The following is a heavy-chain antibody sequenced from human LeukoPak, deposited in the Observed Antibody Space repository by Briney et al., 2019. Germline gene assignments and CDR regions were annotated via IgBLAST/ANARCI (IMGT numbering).Heavy chain of an antibody. CDR1: GYTFTSYG. V-gene: IGHV1-18*01. J-gene: IGHJ6*03. D-gene: IGHD6-13*01. Sequence: ASVKVSCKASGYTFTSYGISWVRQAPGQGLEWMGWISAYNGNTNYAQKLQGRVTMTTDTSTSTAYMELRSLRSDDTAVYYCARRASSYSSSWSFYYYYYMDVWGKGTTVTVSS. CDR2: ISAYNGNT. CDR3: ARRASSYSSSWSFYYYYYMDV.